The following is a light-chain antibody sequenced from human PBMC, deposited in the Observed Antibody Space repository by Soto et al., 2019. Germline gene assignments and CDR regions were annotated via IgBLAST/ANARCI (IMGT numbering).Light chain of an antibody. V-gene: IGLV2-14*03. Sequence: GASSDIGSYNHVAWYQQFPGKSPKLMIYAVSDRPSGVSDRFSGSKSGITASLTISGLQTEDEADYYCISYTDRQSYLFGTGTKVTVL. J-gene: IGLJ1*01. CDR2: AVS. CDR1: SSDIGSYNH. CDR3: ISYTDRQSYL.